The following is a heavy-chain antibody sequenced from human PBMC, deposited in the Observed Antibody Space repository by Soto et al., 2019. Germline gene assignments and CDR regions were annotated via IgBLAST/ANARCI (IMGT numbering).Heavy chain of an antibody. CDR3: AKDVSSGWREDYYYYYMDV. CDR1: GFTFDDHA. V-gene: IGHV3-9*01. J-gene: IGHJ6*03. Sequence: GGSLRLSCAASGFTFDDHAMHWVRQRPGKGLEWVSGISWNSGTIDYADSVKGRFTISRDNAKNSLYLQMNSLRAEDTAFYYCAKDVSSGWREDYYYYYMDVWGKGTTVTVSS. CDR2: ISWNSGTI. D-gene: IGHD6-19*01.